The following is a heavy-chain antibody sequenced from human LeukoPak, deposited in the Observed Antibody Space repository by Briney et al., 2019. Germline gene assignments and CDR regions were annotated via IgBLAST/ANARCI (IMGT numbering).Heavy chain of an antibody. J-gene: IGHJ2*01. V-gene: IGHV4-59*02. CDR3: ARSPPLYNSSWKTPGAHLDL. Sequence: PSETLSLTCTVSGGSVSRDYWTWIRQPPGKGLEWIGNIYYDESTNYNPSLKRRVTISIDRSKNQMSLQMRSVTAADTAVYYCARSPPLYNSSWKTPGAHLDLWGRGTLVTASS. D-gene: IGHD6-13*01. CDR1: GGSVSRDY. CDR2: IYYDEST.